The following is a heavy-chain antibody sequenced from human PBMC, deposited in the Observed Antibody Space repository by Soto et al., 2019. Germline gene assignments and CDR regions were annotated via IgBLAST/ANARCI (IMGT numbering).Heavy chain of an antibody. V-gene: IGHV1-3*01. D-gene: IGHD3-22*01. CDR2: INAGNGNT. Sequence: ASVKVSCKASGYTFTSYAMHWVRQAPGQRLEWMGWINAGNGNTKYSQKFQGRVTITRDTSASTAYMELSSLRSEDTAVYYCASHAYYYDSSGYYPPDYWGQGTLVTVS. CDR3: ASHAYYYDSSGYYPPDY. CDR1: GYTFTSYA. J-gene: IGHJ4*02.